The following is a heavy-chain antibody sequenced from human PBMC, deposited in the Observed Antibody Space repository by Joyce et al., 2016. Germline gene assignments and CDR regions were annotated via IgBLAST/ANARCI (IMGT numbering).Heavy chain of an antibody. V-gene: IGHV3-30*18. J-gene: IGHJ4*02. Sequence: QVQLVESGGGVVQPGGSLRLSCVASGSTSSSFGLHWVRQAPGKGLEWLAVISCDGSNKDYADSVKGRFTISRDNSNHTMFLQMNNLRAEDTAMYYCAKDRYSLNYWGQGTLVTVSS. CDR2: ISCDGSNK. CDR1: GSTSSSFG. D-gene: IGHD1-26*01. CDR3: AKDRYSLNY.